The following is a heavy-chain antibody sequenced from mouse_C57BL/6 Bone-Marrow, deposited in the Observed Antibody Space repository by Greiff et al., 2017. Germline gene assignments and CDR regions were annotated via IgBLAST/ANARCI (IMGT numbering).Heavy chain of an antibody. CDR3: AREDGDDVGVYYFDY. Sequence: QVQLQQSGAELVKPGASVKISCKASGYTFTDYYINWVKQRPGQGLEWIGKIGPGSGSTYYNEKFKGKATLTADKSSSTAYMQLSSLTSEDSAVYFCAREDGDDVGVYYFDYWGQGATLTVST. CDR2: IGPGSGST. D-gene: IGHD2-2*01. V-gene: IGHV1-77*01. CDR1: GYTFTDYY. J-gene: IGHJ2*01.